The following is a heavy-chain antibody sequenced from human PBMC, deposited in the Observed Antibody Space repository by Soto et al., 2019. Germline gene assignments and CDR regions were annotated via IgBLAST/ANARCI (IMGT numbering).Heavy chain of an antibody. CDR2: IYASDST. Sequence: VQLVESGGGLIQPGGSLRLSCVASGFSVSGNYMNWVRQAPGKGLEWVSMIYASDSTYYADSVHGRFIISRDNSRNTLNIQMNSLRAEDTAVYYCARSTAGFIDYWGQGTLVTVSS. V-gene: IGHV3-53*01. CDR1: GFSVSGNY. CDR3: ARSTAGFIDY. J-gene: IGHJ4*02. D-gene: IGHD3-9*01.